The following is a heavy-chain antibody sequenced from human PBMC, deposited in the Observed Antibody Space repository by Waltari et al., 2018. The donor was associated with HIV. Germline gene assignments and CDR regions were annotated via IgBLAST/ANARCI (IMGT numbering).Heavy chain of an antibody. Sequence: EVQLVESGGGLVQPGGSLRLSSAASGFTVSSNYRSWVRQAPGKGLELDSFIYCGGSTYYAGSVKVRFTISRDNSKNTLYLQMNSLRAEDTAVYYCARGGVITAGGDWFDPWGQGTPVTVSS. CDR2: IYCGGST. J-gene: IGHJ5*02. CDR1: GFTVSSNY. D-gene: IGHD3-10*01. V-gene: IGHV3-66*02. CDR3: ARGGVITAGGDWFDP.